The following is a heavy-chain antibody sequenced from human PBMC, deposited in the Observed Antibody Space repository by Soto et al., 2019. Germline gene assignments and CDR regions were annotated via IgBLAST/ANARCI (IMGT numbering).Heavy chain of an antibody. J-gene: IGHJ6*02. Sequence: QVQLQESGPGLVKPSQTLSLTCSVSGDSIGSGDFYWSWIRQPPGKGLEWIGYIYYTGSTYYSPSLKRRVSTSIDTSKNEFSLKLSSVTAADTALYYCARAFRRYYDLHVWGQGTTVTVSS. V-gene: IGHV4-30-4*01. D-gene: IGHD1-20*01. CDR2: IYYTGST. CDR3: ARAFRRYYDLHV. CDR1: GDSIGSGDFY.